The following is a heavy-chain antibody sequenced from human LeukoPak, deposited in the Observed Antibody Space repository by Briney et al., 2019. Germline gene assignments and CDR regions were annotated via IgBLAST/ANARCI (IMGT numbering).Heavy chain of an antibody. D-gene: IGHD1-26*01. CDR1: GFTFSSYA. CDR2: ISGSGGST. Sequence: PGGSLRLSCAASGFTFSSYAMSWVRQAPGKGLEWVSAISGSGGSTYYADSVKGRFTISRDNAKNTLYLQMNSLRAEDTAVYYCARGTREWEPLSAFDIRGQGTMVTVSS. J-gene: IGHJ3*02. CDR3: ARGTREWEPLSAFDI. V-gene: IGHV3-23*01.